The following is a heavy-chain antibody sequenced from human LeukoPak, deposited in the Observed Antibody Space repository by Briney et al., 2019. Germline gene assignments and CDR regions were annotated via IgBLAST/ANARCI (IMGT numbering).Heavy chain of an antibody. CDR3: AKVNGMASFDY. J-gene: IGHJ4*02. Sequence: PGGSLRLSCAASGFTFSSYAMGWVRQAPGKGLEWVSAISGSGGSTYYTDSVKGRFTISRGNSKNTLYLQMSSLRAEDTAVYYCAKVNGMASFDYWGQGTLVTVSS. D-gene: IGHD1-1*01. CDR1: GFTFSSYA. CDR2: ISGSGGST. V-gene: IGHV3-23*01.